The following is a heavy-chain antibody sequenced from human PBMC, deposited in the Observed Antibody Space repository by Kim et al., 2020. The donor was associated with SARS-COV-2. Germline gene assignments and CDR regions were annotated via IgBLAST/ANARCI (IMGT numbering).Heavy chain of an antibody. V-gene: IGHV4-59*13. CDR1: GGSISTYY. J-gene: IGHJ2*01. Sequence: SETLSLTCTVSGGSISTYYWNWIRQSPQKGLEWIRFISYSGSTNYNPSLKSRVAISVDSSKNQFSLNLSSVTAADTAVYYCARGGVKQWLGLWGRGTLVT. D-gene: IGHD6-19*01. CDR2: ISYSGST. CDR3: ARGGVKQWLGL.